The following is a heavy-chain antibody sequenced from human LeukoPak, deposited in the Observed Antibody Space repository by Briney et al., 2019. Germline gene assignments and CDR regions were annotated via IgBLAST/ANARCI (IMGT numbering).Heavy chain of an antibody. J-gene: IGHJ4*02. V-gene: IGHV1-69*13. CDR3: ARIYPADNYDNRGFFDY. D-gene: IGHD3-22*01. CDR1: GYIFTGYY. CDR2: IIPVFGTP. Sequence: SVKVSCKASGYIFTGYYIHWVRQAPGQGLEWMGGIIPVFGTPNYAQKFQGRVTITADESTTTAYMELSSLRSEDTAVYYCARIYPADNYDNRGFFDYWGQGTLVTVSS.